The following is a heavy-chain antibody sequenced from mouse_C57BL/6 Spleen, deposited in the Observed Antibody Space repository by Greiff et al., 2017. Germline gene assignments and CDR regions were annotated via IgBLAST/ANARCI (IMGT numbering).Heavy chain of an antibody. V-gene: IGHV1-53*01. CDR3: ARSQIYYDYERYAMDY. D-gene: IGHD2-4*01. Sequence: QVQLQQPGTELVKPGASVKLSCKASGYTFTSYWMHWVKQRPGQGLEWIGNINPSNGGTNYNEKFKRKATLTVDKSSSTAYMQLSSLTSEDSAVYYCARSQIYYDYERYAMDYWGQGTSVTVSS. CDR2: INPSNGGT. J-gene: IGHJ4*01. CDR1: GYTFTSYW.